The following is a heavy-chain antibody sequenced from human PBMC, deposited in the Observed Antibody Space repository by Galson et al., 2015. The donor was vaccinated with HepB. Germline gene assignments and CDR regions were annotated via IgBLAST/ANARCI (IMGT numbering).Heavy chain of an antibody. V-gene: IGHV3-30*18. J-gene: IGHJ1*01. CDR1: GFTFNTHG. Sequence: LRLSCAASGFTFNTHGMHWVRQAPGKGLEWVAVISYFGDKEYYIDSVKGRFTISRDNSKRTVYLQMNDLRVEDTGIYYCAKDARDFYDASLHARGQGTLVTVSS. D-gene: IGHD3-3*01. CDR2: ISYFGDKE. CDR3: AKDARDFYDASLHA.